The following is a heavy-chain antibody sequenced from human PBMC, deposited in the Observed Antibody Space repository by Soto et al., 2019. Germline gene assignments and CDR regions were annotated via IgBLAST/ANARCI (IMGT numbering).Heavy chain of an antibody. CDR1: GYSFICYY. CDR2: INPKSGVT. J-gene: IGHJ5*02. CDR3: ARGDVNWFDH. D-gene: IGHD2-21*02. Sequence: GXSVKVSCKASGYSFICYYMHWVRQAPGQGLEWMGWINPKSGVTNYAQKFQGRVTMTRDTSITTAYMELSSLRSDDTAVYYCARGDVNWFDHWGQGPLVTVSS. V-gene: IGHV1-2*02.